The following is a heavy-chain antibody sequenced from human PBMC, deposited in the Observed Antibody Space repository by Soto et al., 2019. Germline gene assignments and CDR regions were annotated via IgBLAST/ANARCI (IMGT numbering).Heavy chain of an antibody. CDR2: ISSSSSTI. J-gene: IGHJ3*02. V-gene: IGHV3-48*01. CDR1: GFTFSSYS. Sequence: GGSLRLSCAASGFTFSSYSMNWVRQAPGKGLEWVSYISSSSSTICYADSVKGRFTISRDNAENSLYLQMNSLRAEDTAVYYCARRTGFDIWGQGTMVTVSS. CDR3: ARRTGFDI.